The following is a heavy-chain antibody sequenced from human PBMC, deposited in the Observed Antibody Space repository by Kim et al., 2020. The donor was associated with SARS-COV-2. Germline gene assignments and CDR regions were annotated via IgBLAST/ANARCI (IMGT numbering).Heavy chain of an antibody. J-gene: IGHJ5*01. D-gene: IGHD3-16*01. CDR2: MYYTGDT. CDR3: ATTPFTLVGFYVDS. Sequence: SETLSLTCTVSGASISNVNYYWGWIRPTPGKGLEWIGSMYYTGDTSYNPFLKSRATISVDTAKNHFSLRLDSVTAADTAVYYCATTPFTLVGFYVDS. V-gene: IGHV4-39*02. CDR1: GASISNVNYY.